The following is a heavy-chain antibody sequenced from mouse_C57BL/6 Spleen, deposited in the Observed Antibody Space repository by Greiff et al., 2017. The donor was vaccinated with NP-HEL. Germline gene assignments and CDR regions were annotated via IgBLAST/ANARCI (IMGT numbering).Heavy chain of an antibody. J-gene: IGHJ3*01. Sequence: QVQLQQPGAELVMPGASVKLSCKASGYTFTSYWMHWVKQRPGQGLEWIGEIDPSDSYTNYNQKFKGKFTLTVDKPPSTAYMQLSSLTSEDSAVYYCARVKNYSNSPWFAYWGQGTLVTVSA. CDR2: IDPSDSYT. D-gene: IGHD2-5*01. CDR1: GYTFTSYW. V-gene: IGHV1-69*01. CDR3: ARVKNYSNSPWFAY.